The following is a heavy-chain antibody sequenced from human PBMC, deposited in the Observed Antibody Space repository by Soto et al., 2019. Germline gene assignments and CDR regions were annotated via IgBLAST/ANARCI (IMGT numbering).Heavy chain of an antibody. D-gene: IGHD3-3*01. CDR1: GFTCSSHA. CDR3: ARTPYDFWSPGQFYFDH. Sequence: GGALKVSCGVSGFTCSSHAMSWVRQAPGKGLECVSGISGSGGTTFYADSVKGRFTISRDNSKKTLYLQMNGLRAEDTAVYYCARTPYDFWSPGQFYFDHWGQGTLVTVSS. J-gene: IGHJ4*02. V-gene: IGHV3-23*01. CDR2: ISGSGGTT.